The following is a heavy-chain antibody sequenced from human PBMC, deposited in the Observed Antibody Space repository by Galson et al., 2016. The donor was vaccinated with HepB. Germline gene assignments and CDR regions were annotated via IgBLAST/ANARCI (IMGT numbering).Heavy chain of an antibody. CDR3: AKGDCGDSYGCIAY. J-gene: IGHJ4*02. D-gene: IGHD5-18*01. CDR2: ISYDGSDK. V-gene: IGHV3-30*18. CDR1: GFSFSSSG. Sequence: SLRLSCAASGFSFSSSGMHWVRQAPGKGLEWVSIISYDGSDKYYADSVKGRFTISRDISKNMVYLQMHSLSAEDTAVYFCAKGDCGDSYGCIAYWGQGTLVTVSS.